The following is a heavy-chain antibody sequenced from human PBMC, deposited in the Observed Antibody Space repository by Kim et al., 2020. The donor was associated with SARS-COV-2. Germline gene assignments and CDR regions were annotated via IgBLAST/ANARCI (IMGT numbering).Heavy chain of an antibody. Sequence: SVKGRFTISRDNSKNTLYLQMNSLRAEDTAVYYCAKDGEYYYGSGSPLDVWGQGTTVTVSS. CDR3: AKDGEYYYGSGSPLDV. D-gene: IGHD3-10*01. V-gene: IGHV3-30*02. J-gene: IGHJ6*02.